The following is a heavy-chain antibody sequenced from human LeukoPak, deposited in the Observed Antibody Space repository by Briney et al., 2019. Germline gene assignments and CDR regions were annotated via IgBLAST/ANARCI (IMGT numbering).Heavy chain of an antibody. Sequence: PGGSLRLSCAASGFTFSSYSMNWVRQAPGKGLEWVSSISSSSSYIYYADSVKGRFTISRDNAKNSLYLQMNSLRAEDTAVYYCARGWETYYYGSGSLDVWGKGTTVTISS. V-gene: IGHV3-21*01. D-gene: IGHD3-10*01. CDR1: GFTFSSYS. CDR3: ARGWETYYYGSGSLDV. CDR2: ISSSSSYI. J-gene: IGHJ6*04.